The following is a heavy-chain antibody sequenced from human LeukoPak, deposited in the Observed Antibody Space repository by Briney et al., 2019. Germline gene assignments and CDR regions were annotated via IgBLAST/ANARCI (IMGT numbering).Heavy chain of an antibody. CDR3: ARQRMLRGVIDRFDP. J-gene: IGHJ5*02. V-gene: IGHV4-39*01. D-gene: IGHD3-10*01. CDR2: IYYSGNT. Sequence: SETLSLTCTVSGDSISTTSYYWAWIRQPPGKGLEWIGSIYYSGNTYCNPSLKSRVTISVDTSKNQFSLNLSSVTAADTAVYYCARQRMLRGVIDRFDPWGQGTLVTVSS. CDR1: GDSISTTSYY.